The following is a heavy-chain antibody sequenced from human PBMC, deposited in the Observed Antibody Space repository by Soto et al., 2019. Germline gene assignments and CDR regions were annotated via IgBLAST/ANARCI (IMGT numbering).Heavy chain of an antibody. D-gene: IGHD2-2*01. J-gene: IGHJ5*02. V-gene: IGHV4-59*01. Sequence: SETLSLTCTVSGGSISSYYWSWIRQPPGKGLEWIGYIYYSGSTNYNPSLQSRVTISVDTSKNQFSLKLSSMTAADTAVYYCARQPRSTSWKVRKTVGSWFAPCGQRALGSVSS. CDR2: IYYSGST. CDR1: GGSISSYY. CDR3: ARQPRSTSWKVRKTVGSWFAP.